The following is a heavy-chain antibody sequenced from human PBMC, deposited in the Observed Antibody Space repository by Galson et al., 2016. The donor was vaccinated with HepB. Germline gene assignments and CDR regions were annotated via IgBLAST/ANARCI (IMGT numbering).Heavy chain of an antibody. Sequence: LRLSCAASGVTVGNNYMNWVRQPPGKGLEWIAYFYFSGSTNYNPSLKSRVTVSFDTSKNQFSLKLNSLTAADTAVYYCARDAGGPYDLWGRGTLVSVSS. V-gene: IGHV4-59*02. J-gene: IGHJ2*01. D-gene: IGHD3-16*01. CDR1: GVTVGNNY. CDR3: ARDAGGPYDL. CDR2: FYFSGST.